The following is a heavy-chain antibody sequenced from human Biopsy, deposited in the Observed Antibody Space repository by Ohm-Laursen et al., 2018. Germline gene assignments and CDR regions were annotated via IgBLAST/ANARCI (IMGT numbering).Heavy chain of an antibody. D-gene: IGHD2-21*02. CDR2: INHSGST. CDR1: GGSFSGYY. Sequence: SETLSLTCAVFGGSFSGYYWSWIRQPPGKGLEWIGEINHSGSTNNNPSLKSRVTISVDTSKNQFSLKVSSVTAADTAVYYCARGRGYRGGDCYPTYYYNYGMDVWGQGTTVTVSS. CDR3: ARGRGYRGGDCYPTYYYNYGMDV. V-gene: IGHV4-34*01. J-gene: IGHJ6*02.